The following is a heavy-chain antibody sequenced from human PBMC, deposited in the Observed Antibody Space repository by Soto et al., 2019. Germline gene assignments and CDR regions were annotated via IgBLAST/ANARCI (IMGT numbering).Heavy chain of an antibody. D-gene: IGHD3-10*01. CDR1: GGTFSSYT. CDR3: ASITMVRGALDY. J-gene: IGHJ4*02. V-gene: IGHV1-69*02. Sequence: QVQLVQSGAEVKKPGSSVKVSCKASGGTFSSYTISWVRQAPGQGLEWMGRIIPILGIANYAQKFQGRVTITGEKSTSTAYMELSSLRSEDTAVYYCASITMVRGALDYWGQGTLVTVSS. CDR2: IIPILGIA.